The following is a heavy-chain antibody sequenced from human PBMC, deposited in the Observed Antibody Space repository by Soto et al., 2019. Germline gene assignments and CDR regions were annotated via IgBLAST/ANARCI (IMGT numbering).Heavy chain of an antibody. CDR1: GFTFSNYG. CDR3: ARVGGVGVDP. Sequence: QVHLVESGGGVVQPGRSLRLSSAASGFTFSNYGMHWVRKAPGKGLEWVAGIWYDGSNKYYADSVKGRFTISRDNSKNTLYLQMNSLGAEDTAVYYCARVGGVGVDPWGQGTLVTVSS. V-gene: IGHV3-33*01. J-gene: IGHJ5*02. D-gene: IGHD3-16*01. CDR2: IWYDGSNK.